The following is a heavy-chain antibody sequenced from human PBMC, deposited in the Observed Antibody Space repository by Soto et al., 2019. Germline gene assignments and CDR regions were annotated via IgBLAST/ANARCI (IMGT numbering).Heavy chain of an antibody. CDR3: ARAGGLGAVAVDY. V-gene: IGHV4-4*02. D-gene: IGHD6-19*01. Sequence: SETLSLTCAVSGGSISSSNWWSWVRQPPGKGLEWIGEMYHSGSTNYNPSLKSRVTISVDRSKNQFSLKLSSVTAADTTVYYCARAGGLGAVAVDYWGQGTLVTVSS. CDR1: GGSISSSNW. CDR2: MYHSGST. J-gene: IGHJ4*02.